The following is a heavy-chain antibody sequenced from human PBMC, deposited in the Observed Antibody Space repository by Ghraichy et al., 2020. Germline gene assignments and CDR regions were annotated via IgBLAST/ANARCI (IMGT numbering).Heavy chain of an antibody. D-gene: IGHD3-10*01. J-gene: IGHJ4*02. V-gene: IGHV3-48*04. CDR1: GFPLRSYN. CDR2: ISRSSNTI. Sequence: GESLNISCEASGFPLRSYNMNWVRRAPGKGLEWVSFISRSSNTIYYADSVKGRFTISRDNDRFSLYLQMNSLRVEDTAIYYCAADLGSGSLYDYFDTWGQGVMVTVSS. CDR3: AADLGSGSLYDYFDT.